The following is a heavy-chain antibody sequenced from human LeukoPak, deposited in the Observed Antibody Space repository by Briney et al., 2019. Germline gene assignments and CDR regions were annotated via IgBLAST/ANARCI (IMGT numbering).Heavy chain of an antibody. Sequence: PSETLSLTCTVAGASIRHYYWGWVRQPPGKGLEWVGNLYHSGSPNYNPSLKSRVTISIATAKNQFSLGLRSVTAADTAVYYCATLTGTTYPYYFDFWGQATLVTVSS. CDR2: LYHSGSP. CDR3: ATLTGTTYPYYFDF. V-gene: IGHV4-59*01. J-gene: IGHJ4*02. CDR1: GASIRHYY. D-gene: IGHD1-20*01.